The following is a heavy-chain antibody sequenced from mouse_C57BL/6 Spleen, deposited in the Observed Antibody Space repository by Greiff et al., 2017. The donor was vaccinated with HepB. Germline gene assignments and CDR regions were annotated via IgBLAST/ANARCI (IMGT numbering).Heavy chain of an antibody. CDR1: GYTFTSYW. CDR3: ARGGDQLRLSAWFAY. J-gene: IGHJ3*01. V-gene: IGHV1-61*01. Sequence: QVQLQQPGAELVRPGSSVKLSCKASGYTFTSYWMDWVKQRPGQGLEWIGNIYPSDSETHYNQKFKDKATLTVDKSSSTAYMQLSSLTSEDSAVYYCARGGDQLRLSAWFAYWGQGTLVTVSA. D-gene: IGHD3-2*02. CDR2: IYPSDSET.